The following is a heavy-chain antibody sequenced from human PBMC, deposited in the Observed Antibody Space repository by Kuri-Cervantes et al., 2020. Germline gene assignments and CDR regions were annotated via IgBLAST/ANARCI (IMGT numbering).Heavy chain of an antibody. J-gene: IGHJ6*02. CDR2: IYYSGSA. Sequence: SETLSLTCTVSGGSISDYYWSWIRQPPGNGLEWIGYIYYSGSANYNPSLKSRVTISVDTSKNQFSLKLSSVTAADTAVYYCARGKWAWQLVRSPEYYYGMDVWGQGTTVTVSS. CDR1: GGSISDYY. D-gene: IGHD6-13*01. V-gene: IGHV4-59*01. CDR3: ARGKWAWQLVRSPEYYYGMDV.